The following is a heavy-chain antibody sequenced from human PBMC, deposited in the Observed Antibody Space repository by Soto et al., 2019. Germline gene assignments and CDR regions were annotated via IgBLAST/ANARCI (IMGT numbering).Heavy chain of an antibody. J-gene: IGHJ5*02. CDR2: TSGSGFKK. V-gene: IGHV3-23*01. D-gene: IGHD1-26*01. CDR1: GFIFENFG. CDR3: AKNQGVELVPLATVDWFDP. Sequence: GGSLRLSCAASGFIFENFGMSWVRQAQGKGLEWISSTSGSGFKKYYADSVKGRFTISRDNSKSTVYLELNNLSAEDTAVYHCAKNQGVELVPLATVDWFDPWGQGSVVTVSS.